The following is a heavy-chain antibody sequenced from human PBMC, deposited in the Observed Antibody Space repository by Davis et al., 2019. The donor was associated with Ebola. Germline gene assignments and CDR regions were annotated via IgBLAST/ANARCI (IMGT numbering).Heavy chain of an antibody. V-gene: IGHV1-69*13. CDR1: GGTFSSYA. D-gene: IGHD1/OR15-1a*01. CDR2: IIPIFGTA. CDR3: AKENILYHDAFDI. J-gene: IGHJ3*02. Sequence: VKFSCKASGGTFSSYAISWVRQSPGQGLEWMGGIIPIFGTANYAQKFQGRVTITADESTSTAYMGLSSLRSEDTAVYYCAKENILYHDAFDIWGQGTMVTVSS.